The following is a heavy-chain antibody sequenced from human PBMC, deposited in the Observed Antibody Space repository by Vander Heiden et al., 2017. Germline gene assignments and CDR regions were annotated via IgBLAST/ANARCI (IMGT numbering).Heavy chain of an antibody. V-gene: IGHV3-74*01. CDR3: ARAGFFRFDY. Sequence: VQLVESGGGLVQPGGSLRLSCVASGFTFSSSWMHWVRQAPGTGLVWLSRMNSDGSTTDDADSVKGRFTISRDNAKNTLYLQMNGLRAEDTAVYYGARAGFFRFDYWGQGILVTVSS. CDR1: GFTFSSSW. CDR2: MNSDGSTT. D-gene: IGHD3-3*01. J-gene: IGHJ4*02.